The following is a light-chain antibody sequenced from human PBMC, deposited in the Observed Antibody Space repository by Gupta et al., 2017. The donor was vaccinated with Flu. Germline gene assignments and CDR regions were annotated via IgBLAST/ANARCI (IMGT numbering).Light chain of an antibody. Sequence: EVVLAQSPGTLSLSPGERASLSCRASQSNSNFLAWYHQKPGQAPRIIIEAVSTRAPGITVKYSGSATGTGFIRTIIRPETEACGCDDGEQLQTFGPGTKVEIK. CDR3: EQLQT. V-gene: IGKV3-11*01. CDR2: AVS. J-gene: IGKJ1*01. CDR1: QSNSNF.